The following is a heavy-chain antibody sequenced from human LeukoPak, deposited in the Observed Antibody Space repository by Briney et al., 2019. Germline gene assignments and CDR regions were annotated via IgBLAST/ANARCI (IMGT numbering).Heavy chain of an antibody. CDR2: IYTSGST. D-gene: IGHD2-2*01. V-gene: IGHV4-4*07. CDR3: ARQALVVPAARVYYYYYYMDV. Sequence: SETLSLTCTVSGGSISSYYWSWIRQPAGKGLEWIARIYTSGSTNYNPSLKSRVTMSVDTSKNQFSLKLSSVTAADTAVYYCARQALVVPAARVYYYYYYMDVWGKGTTVTVSS. J-gene: IGHJ6*03. CDR1: GGSISSYY.